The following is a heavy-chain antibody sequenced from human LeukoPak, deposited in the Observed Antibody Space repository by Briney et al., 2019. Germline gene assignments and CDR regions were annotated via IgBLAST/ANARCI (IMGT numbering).Heavy chain of an antibody. CDR2: ISSSGSPI. Sequence: PGGSLRLSCAASGFTFSGYYMSWIRQAPGKGLEWVSYISSSGSPIYYADSVKGRFTISRDNAKNSLYLQMNSLRAEDTAVFYCATLFGGSSSPPLYYFDYWGQGTLVTVSS. D-gene: IGHD6-13*01. CDR3: ATLFGGSSSPPLYYFDY. J-gene: IGHJ4*02. V-gene: IGHV3-11*01. CDR1: GFTFSGYY.